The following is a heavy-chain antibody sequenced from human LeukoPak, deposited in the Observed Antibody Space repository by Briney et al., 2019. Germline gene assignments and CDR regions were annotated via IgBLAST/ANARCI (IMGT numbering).Heavy chain of an antibody. CDR1: GFTFSSYG. CDR2: IWYDGSNK. V-gene: IGHV3-33*06. CDR3: AKDLGPNSSSWYYFDY. D-gene: IGHD6-13*01. Sequence: PGGSLRLSCAASGFTFSSYGMHWVRQAPGKGLERVAVIWYDGSNKYYADSVKGRFTISRDNSKNTLYLQMNSLRAEDTAVYYCAKDLGPNSSSWYYFDYWGQGTLVTVSS. J-gene: IGHJ4*02.